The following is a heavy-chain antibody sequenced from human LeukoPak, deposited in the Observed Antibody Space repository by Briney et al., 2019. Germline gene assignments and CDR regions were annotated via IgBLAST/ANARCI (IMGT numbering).Heavy chain of an antibody. V-gene: IGHV3-73*01. CDR1: GFTSSGSA. CDR2: IRSKANSYAT. CDR3: ARLPYNWNDD. J-gene: IGHJ5*02. Sequence: GGSLRLSCAASGFTSSGSAMHWVRQASGKGLEWVGRIRSKANSYATAYAASVKGRFTISRDNAKNTLYLQMNSLRAEDTAVYYCARLPYNWNDDRGQGTLVTVSS.